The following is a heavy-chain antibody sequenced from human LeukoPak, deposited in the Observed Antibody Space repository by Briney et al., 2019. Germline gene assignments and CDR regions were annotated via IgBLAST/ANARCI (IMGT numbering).Heavy chain of an antibody. CDR3: ARATEIDY. CDR1: GYTFTGYY. V-gene: IGHV1-2*02. Sequence: ASVKVSCMASGYTFTGYYMHWVRQAPGQGLEWMGWINPNSGGTNYAQTFQGRVTMTRDTSISTAYMGLSRLRYDGTAAYYCARATEIDYWGQGTLVTVSS. CDR2: INPNSGGT. J-gene: IGHJ4*02.